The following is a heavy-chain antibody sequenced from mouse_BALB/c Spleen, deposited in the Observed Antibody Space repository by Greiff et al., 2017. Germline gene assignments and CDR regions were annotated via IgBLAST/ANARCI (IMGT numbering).Heavy chain of an antibody. J-gene: IGHJ4*01. D-gene: IGHD1-1*01. V-gene: IGHV3-6*02. CDR3: ARDWITTVVAPYYAMDY. CDR1: GYSITSGYY. CDR2: ISYDGSN. Sequence: EVQLQESGPGLVKPSQSLSLTCSVTGYSITSGYYWNWIRQFPGNKLEWMGYISYDGSNNYNPSLKNRISITRDTSKNQFFLKLNSVTTEDTATYYCARDWITTVVAPYYAMDYWGQGTSVTVSS.